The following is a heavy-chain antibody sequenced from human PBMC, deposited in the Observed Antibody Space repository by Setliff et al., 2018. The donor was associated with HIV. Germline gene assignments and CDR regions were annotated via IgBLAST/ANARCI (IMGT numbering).Heavy chain of an antibody. D-gene: IGHD1-26*01. CDR1: GFTFYIYE. CDR2: ISGSYTT. CDR3: ARLPNPKERSFWRVPFDL. Sequence: PGGSLRLSCAASGFTFYIYEMNWVRQAPGKGLEWVSYISGSYTTYYADSVKGRFTISSDNAEGSLYLQMNNLRAEDSAVYYCARLPNPKERSFWRVPFDLWGQGTMVTVSS. J-gene: IGHJ3*01. V-gene: IGHV3-48*03.